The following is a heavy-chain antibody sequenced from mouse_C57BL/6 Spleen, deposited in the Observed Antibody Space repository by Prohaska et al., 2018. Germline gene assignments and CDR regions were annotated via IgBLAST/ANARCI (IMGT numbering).Heavy chain of an antibody. CDR1: GYAFSSSW. CDR3: ARDGIPAMDY. J-gene: IGHJ4*01. V-gene: IGHV1-82*01. D-gene: IGHD2-1*01. Sequence: QVQLQQSGPELVKPGASVKISCKASGYAFSSSWMNWVKQRPGKGLEWIGRIYPGDGDTNYNGKFKGKATLTADKSSSTAYMQLSSLTSEDSAVYFCARDGIPAMDYWGQGTSVTVSS. CDR2: IYPGDGDT.